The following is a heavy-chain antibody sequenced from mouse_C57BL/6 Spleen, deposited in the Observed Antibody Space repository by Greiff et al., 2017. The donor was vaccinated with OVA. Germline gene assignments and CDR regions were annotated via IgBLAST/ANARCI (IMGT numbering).Heavy chain of an antibody. Sequence: QVQLKQPGAELVKPGASVKLSCKASGYTFTSYWMHWVKQRPGQGLEWIGMIHPNSGSTNYNEKFKSKATLTVDKSSSTAYMQLSSLTSEDSAVYYCARGSTTVVATDAMDYWGQGTSVTVSS. CDR1: GYTFTSYW. J-gene: IGHJ4*01. D-gene: IGHD1-1*01. CDR3: ARGSTTVVATDAMDY. V-gene: IGHV1-64*01. CDR2: IHPNSGST.